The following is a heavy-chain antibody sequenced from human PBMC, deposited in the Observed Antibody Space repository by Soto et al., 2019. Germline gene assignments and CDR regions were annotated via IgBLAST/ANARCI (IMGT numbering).Heavy chain of an antibody. Sequence: ASVKVSFKDSGNSLTGHDMYCVLQAPGQVLDWXGWINPNHCGRTSAQKFQGRVTMTTDTYTSTAYMELSRLRSDDTAVYYCARPGSIVTLIDHWGQGALVTVSS. CDR1: GNSLTGHD. J-gene: IGHJ4*02. CDR3: ARPGSIVTLIDH. D-gene: IGHD6-6*01. V-gene: IGHV1-2*02. CDR2: INPNHCGR.